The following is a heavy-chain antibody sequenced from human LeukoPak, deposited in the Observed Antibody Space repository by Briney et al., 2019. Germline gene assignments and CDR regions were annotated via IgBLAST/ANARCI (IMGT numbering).Heavy chain of an antibody. Sequence: GRSLRLSCAASGFTFSSYGMHWVRQAPGKGLEWVAVIWYDGSNKYYADSVKGRFTISRDNSRNTLYLQMNSLRAEDTAVYYCAKRAPGWNYMDVWGKGTTVTVSS. CDR2: IWYDGSNK. CDR3: AKRAPGWNYMDV. J-gene: IGHJ6*03. D-gene: IGHD3-3*01. V-gene: IGHV3-33*06. CDR1: GFTFSSYG.